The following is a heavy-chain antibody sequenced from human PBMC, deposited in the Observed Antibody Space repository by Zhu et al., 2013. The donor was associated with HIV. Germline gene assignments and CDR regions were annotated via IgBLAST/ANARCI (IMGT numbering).Heavy chain of an antibody. D-gene: IGHD3-10*01. V-gene: IGHV4-59*02. CDR1: GDSDSSYY. Sequence: VQLQESGPGLVKPSETLALTCAVSGDSDSSYYWSWIRQPPGKNLEWIGYIYDSGSADYNPSLRSRVTISVDTSKSQFSLKLSSVTAADTAVYYCARGGAAPMVQGPLPYDWGQGTLVTVSS. J-gene: IGHJ4*02. CDR3: ARGGAAPMVQGPLPYD. CDR2: IYDSGSA.